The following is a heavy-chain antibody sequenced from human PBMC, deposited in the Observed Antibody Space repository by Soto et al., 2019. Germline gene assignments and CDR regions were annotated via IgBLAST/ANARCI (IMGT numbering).Heavy chain of an antibody. D-gene: IGHD4-17*01. CDR2: IIPIFDTA. J-gene: IGHJ4*02. Sequence: QVQLVQSGAEVKKPGSSVKVSCKASGGTFSSYGISWVRQAPGQGLEWMGGIIPIFDTANYAQKFQGRVTITADESTSTAYIELSSLRSDVTAVYDCARAPYGYGDYGGLDDWGPGTLVTVSS. CDR3: ARAPYGYGDYGGLDD. CDR1: GGTFSSYG. V-gene: IGHV1-69*01.